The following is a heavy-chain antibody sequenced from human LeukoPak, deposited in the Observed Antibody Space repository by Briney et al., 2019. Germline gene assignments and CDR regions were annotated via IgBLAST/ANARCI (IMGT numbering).Heavy chain of an antibody. Sequence: PSETLSLTCAVYGGSFSGYYWSWIRQPPGKGLEWIGEINHSGSTNYNPSLKSRVTMSVDTSRTQFSLKLSSVTAADTAVYYCARGITMIDWGQGTLVTVSS. CDR1: GGSFSGYY. D-gene: IGHD3-22*01. V-gene: IGHV4-34*01. J-gene: IGHJ4*02. CDR2: INHSGST. CDR3: ARGITMID.